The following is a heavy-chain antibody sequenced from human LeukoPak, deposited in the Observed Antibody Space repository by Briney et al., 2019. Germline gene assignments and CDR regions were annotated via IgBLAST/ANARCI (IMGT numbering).Heavy chain of an antibody. V-gene: IGHV3-33*01. D-gene: IGHD6-19*01. CDR3: ARDLRRYSSGWYSGY. CDR2: IWYDGSNK. Sequence: GGSLRLSCAASGFTFSSYGMHWVRQAPGKGLEWVAVIWYDGSNKYYADSVKGRFTISRDNSKNTLYLQMNSLRAEDTAVYHCARDLRRYSSGWYSGYWGQGTLVTVSS. J-gene: IGHJ4*02. CDR1: GFTFSSYG.